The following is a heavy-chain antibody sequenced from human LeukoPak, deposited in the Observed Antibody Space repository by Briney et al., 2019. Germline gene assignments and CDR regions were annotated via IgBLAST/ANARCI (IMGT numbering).Heavy chain of an antibody. Sequence: GASVKVSCKASGYTFTSYGISWVRQAPGQGLEWMGWISAYNGDTNYAQKFHGRVTMTTDTSTSTAYMELRSLRFDDTAIYYCAKDWHILTGRNCFDPWGQGTLVTVSS. J-gene: IGHJ5*02. CDR1: GYTFTSYG. D-gene: IGHD3-9*01. CDR2: ISAYNGDT. CDR3: AKDWHILTGRNCFDP. V-gene: IGHV1-18*01.